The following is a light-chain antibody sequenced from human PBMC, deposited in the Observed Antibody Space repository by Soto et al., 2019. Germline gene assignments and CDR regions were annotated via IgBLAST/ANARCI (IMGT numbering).Light chain of an antibody. CDR2: SAS. Sequence: EIVMTQSPVTLSVSPGERATLSCRASQSISSNLAWHQQKPGQAPRLLIYSASTRATGVPARFSGSGSGTDFTLTISSLEPEDFAVYYCQQRSNWPSITFGQGTRLEI. V-gene: IGKV3-15*01. CDR3: QQRSNWPSIT. CDR1: QSISSN. J-gene: IGKJ5*01.